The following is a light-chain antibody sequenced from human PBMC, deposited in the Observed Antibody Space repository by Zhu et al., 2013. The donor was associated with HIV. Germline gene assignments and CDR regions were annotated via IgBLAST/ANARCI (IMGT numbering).Light chain of an antibody. J-gene: IGKJ1*01. V-gene: IGKV1-33*01. CDR2: DAS. CDR1: HDITNS. Sequence: IQMTQSPSSLSASVGDRVTITCRASHDITNSLNWYQQKPGKAPKLLIFDASNLETGVPSRFSGSGYGTDFTLTITSLQPDDFATYYCQQYNTYWTFGQGTKVEV. CDR3: QQYNTYWT.